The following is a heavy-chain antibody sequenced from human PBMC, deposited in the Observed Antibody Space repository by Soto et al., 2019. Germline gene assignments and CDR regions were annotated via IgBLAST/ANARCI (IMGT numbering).Heavy chain of an antibody. V-gene: IGHV1-46*01. CDR1: GYTFTNYN. CDR3: ARVSFHVRGVQDGMDV. J-gene: IGHJ6*02. D-gene: IGHD3-10*01. CDR2: INPSDGST. Sequence: ASVKVSCKASGYTFTNYNMHWVRQAPGQGLEWMGRINPSDGSTAYAQKFQGRVTVTRDTSTSTVYMELSSLRSEDTTLYYCARVSFHVRGVQDGMDVWGQGTTVTVSS.